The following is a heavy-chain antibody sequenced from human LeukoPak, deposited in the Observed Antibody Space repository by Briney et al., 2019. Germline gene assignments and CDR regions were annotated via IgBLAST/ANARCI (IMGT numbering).Heavy chain of an antibody. CDR3: ARALGILRYYYYGMDV. V-gene: IGHV3-30-3*01. CDR2: ISYDGSNK. D-gene: IGHD3-3*02. CDR1: GFTFSSYA. J-gene: IGHJ6*02. Sequence: GRSLRLSCAASGFTFSSYAMHWVRQAPGKGLEWVAVISYDGSNKYYADSVKGRFTISRGNSKNTLYLQMNSLRAEDTAVYYCARALGILRYYYYGMDVWGQGTTVTVSS.